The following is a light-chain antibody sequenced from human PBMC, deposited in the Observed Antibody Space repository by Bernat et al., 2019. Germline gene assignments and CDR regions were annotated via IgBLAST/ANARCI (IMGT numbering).Light chain of an antibody. CDR2: AAS. CDR1: QSISSY. Sequence: DIQMTQSPSSLSASVGDRVTITCRASQSISSYLNWYQQRPGKAPELLIHAASSSQSGVPSRFRGSGTGTDFTLTISSLQPEDFATYYCQQANSFPLTFGQGTKLGIK. V-gene: IGKV1-12*01. J-gene: IGKJ2*01. CDR3: QQANSFPLT.